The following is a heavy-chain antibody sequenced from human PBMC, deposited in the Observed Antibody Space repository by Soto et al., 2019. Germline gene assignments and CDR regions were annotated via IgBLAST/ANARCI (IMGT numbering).Heavy chain of an antibody. V-gene: IGHV1-69*06. CDR3: ARAWDIVVVPAAILSGAFDI. CDR1: GGTFSSYA. CDR2: IIPIFGTA. J-gene: IGHJ3*02. D-gene: IGHD2-2*02. Sequence: ASVKVSCKASGGTFSSYAISWVRQAPGQGLEWTGGIIPIFGTANYAQKFQGRVTITADKSTSTAYMELSSLRSEDTAVYYCARAWDIVVVPAAILSGAFDIWGQGTMVTVSS.